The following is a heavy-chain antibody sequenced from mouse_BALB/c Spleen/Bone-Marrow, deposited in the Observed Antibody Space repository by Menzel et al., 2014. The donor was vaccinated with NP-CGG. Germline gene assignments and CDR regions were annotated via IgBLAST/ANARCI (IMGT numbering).Heavy chain of an antibody. Sequence: EVMLVESGGGLVKLGGSLKLSCAASGFTFSSYYMSWVRQTPEKRLELVAAINSNGGSTYYPDTVKGRFTISRDNAKNTPYLQMSSLKSEDTALYYCARLGNDDAMDYWGQGTSVTVSS. J-gene: IGHJ4*01. V-gene: IGHV5-6-2*01. D-gene: IGHD2-12*01. CDR2: INSNGGST. CDR3: ARLGNDDAMDY. CDR1: GFTFSSYY.